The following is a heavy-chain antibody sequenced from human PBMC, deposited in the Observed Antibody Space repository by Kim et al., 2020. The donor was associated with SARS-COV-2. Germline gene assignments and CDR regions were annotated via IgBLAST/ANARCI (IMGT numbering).Heavy chain of an antibody. V-gene: IGHV3-23*01. CDR3: ATHYFGSGSFYNAMDY. D-gene: IGHD3-10*01. CDR2: INYSGGNT. Sequence: GGSLRLSCTASGFTFSRYAMSWVRQAPGKGLEWVSSINYSGGNTYYADSVKGRFTISRDSSKDTMYLQMNSLRAEDTAIYHCATHYFGSGSFYNAMDYWGQGTLVTVSS. CDR1: GFTFSRYA. J-gene: IGHJ4*02.